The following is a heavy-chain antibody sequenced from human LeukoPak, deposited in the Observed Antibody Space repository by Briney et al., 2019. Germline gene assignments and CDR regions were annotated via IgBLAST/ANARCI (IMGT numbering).Heavy chain of an antibody. Sequence: GGSLRLSCAASGFTFSDYSMSWIRQAPGKGLGWGSYISSSGSTIYYADSVKGRFTISRDNAKNSLYLQMNSLRAEDTAVYYCARVGYCSGGSCYNPYYYYYGMDVWGQGTTVTVSS. J-gene: IGHJ6*02. V-gene: IGHV3-11*01. CDR2: ISSSGSTI. CDR1: GFTFSDYS. CDR3: ARVGYCSGGSCYNPYYYYYGMDV. D-gene: IGHD2-15*01.